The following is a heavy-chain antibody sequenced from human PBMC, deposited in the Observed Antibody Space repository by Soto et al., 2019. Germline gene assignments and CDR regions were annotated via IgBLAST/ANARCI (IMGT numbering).Heavy chain of an antibody. D-gene: IGHD3-16*01. CDR2: TYYRSKWYN. V-gene: IGHV6-1*01. CDR3: AREGDYPAKTGYYYYYYMDV. CDR1: GDSVSSNSAA. J-gene: IGHJ6*03. Sequence: SPTLSLTCAISGDSVSSNSAAWNWIRQSPSRGLEWLGRTYYRSKWYNDYAVSVKSRITINPDTSKNQFSLQLNSVTPEDTAVYYCAREGDYPAKTGYYYYYYMDVWGKGTTVTVSS.